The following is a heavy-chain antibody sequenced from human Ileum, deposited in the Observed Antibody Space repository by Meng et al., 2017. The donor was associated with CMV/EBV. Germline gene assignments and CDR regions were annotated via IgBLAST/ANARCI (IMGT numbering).Heavy chain of an antibody. Sequence: GESLKISCAASGFTFSSYSMNWVRQAPGKGLEWVSYISSSSSTIYYADSVKGRFTISRDNAKNSLYLQMNSLRTEDTAVYYCTTDFYYDSSGYAKVWTYWGQGTLVTVSS. CDR2: ISSSSSTI. CDR3: TTDFYYDSSGYAKVWTY. CDR1: GFTFSSYS. V-gene: IGHV3-48*04. J-gene: IGHJ4*02. D-gene: IGHD3-22*01.